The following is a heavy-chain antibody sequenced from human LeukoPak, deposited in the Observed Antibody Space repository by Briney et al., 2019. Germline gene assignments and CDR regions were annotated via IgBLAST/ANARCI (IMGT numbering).Heavy chain of an antibody. V-gene: IGHV4-34*01. CDR3: ARGGVTFDY. CDR1: GGSFSGYY. J-gene: IGHJ4*02. CDR2: INHSGST. Sequence: SETLSLTCAVYGGSFSGYYWSWIRQPPGKGLEWIGEINHSGSTNYNPSLKSRVTISVDTSKNQFSLKLSSVTAADTAVYYCARGGVTFDYWGQGTLVTVSS. D-gene: IGHD2-21*02.